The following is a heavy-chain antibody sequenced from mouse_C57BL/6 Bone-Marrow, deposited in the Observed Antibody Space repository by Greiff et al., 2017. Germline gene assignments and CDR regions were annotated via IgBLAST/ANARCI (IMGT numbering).Heavy chain of an antibody. D-gene: IGHD1-1*01. CDR2: INPNNGGT. CDR3: ARGREIYYSSWFAY. V-gene: IGHV1-18*01. CDR1: GYTFTDYN. J-gene: IGHJ3*01. Sequence: EVQLQQSGPELVKPGASVKIPCKASGYTFTDYNMDWVKQSHGTSLEWIGDINPNNGGTIYNQKFKGKATLTVDKSSSTAYMELRSLTSEDTAVXYCARGREIYYSSWFAYWGQGTLVTVSA.